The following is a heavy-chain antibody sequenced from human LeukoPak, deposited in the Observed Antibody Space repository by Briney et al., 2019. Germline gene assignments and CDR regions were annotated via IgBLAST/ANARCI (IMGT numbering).Heavy chain of an antibody. CDR2: ISAYNDNT. Sequence: ASVKVSCKASGYTFASYGISWVRQAPGQGLEWMGWISAYNDNTNYAQKLQGRVTMTTDTSTSTAYMELRSLRSEDTAVYYCARVSGMVAAEYYFDYWGQGTLVTVSS. J-gene: IGHJ4*02. CDR1: GYTFASYG. D-gene: IGHD2-15*01. V-gene: IGHV1-18*01. CDR3: ARVSGMVAAEYYFDY.